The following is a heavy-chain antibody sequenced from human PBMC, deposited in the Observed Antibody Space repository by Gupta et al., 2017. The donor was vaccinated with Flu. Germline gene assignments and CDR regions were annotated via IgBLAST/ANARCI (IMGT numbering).Heavy chain of an antibody. CDR1: GFTFGSNE. CDR3: AREIIRGVMAS. V-gene: IGHV3-48*03. D-gene: IGHD3-10*01. CDR2: ISSGGRTK. Sequence: EVQLVESGGGLVQPGGSLRLSCSGSGFTFGSNELRWVRQAPGKGLEWVSYISSGGRTKYDADSVKGRFTISRDNAENSLYLQMNSLRAEDTAVYYCAREIIRGVMASWGQGTLVTVSS. J-gene: IGHJ5*02.